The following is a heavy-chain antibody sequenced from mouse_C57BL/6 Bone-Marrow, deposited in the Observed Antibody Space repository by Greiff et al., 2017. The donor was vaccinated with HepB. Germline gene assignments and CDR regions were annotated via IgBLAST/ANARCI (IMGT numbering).Heavy chain of an antibody. J-gene: IGHJ2*01. V-gene: IGHV1-69*01. D-gene: IGHD2-4*01. CDR1: GYTFTSYW. CDR3: ARSYDYDFDY. Sequence: QVQLQQPGAELVMPGASVKLSCKASGYTFTSYWMHWVKQRPGQGLEWIGEIDPSDSYTNYNQKFKAKSTLTVDKSSSTAYMQLSSLTSEDSAVYYCARSYDYDFDYWGQGTTLTVSS. CDR2: IDPSDSYT.